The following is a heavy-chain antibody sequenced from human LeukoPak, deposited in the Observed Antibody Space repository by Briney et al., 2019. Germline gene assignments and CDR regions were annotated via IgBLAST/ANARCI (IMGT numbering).Heavy chain of an antibody. CDR3: ARDPRAYCSSTSCYAFAY. CDR1: GFTFSDYA. V-gene: IGHV3-30*04. CDR2: VSYDGGNI. D-gene: IGHD2-2*01. J-gene: IGHJ4*02. Sequence: GGSLRLSCAASGFTFSDYALHWVRQAPGKGLEWVAVVSYDGGNIYYADSVKGRFTISRDNSKNTLYLQMNSLRAEDTAVYYCARDPRAYCSSTSCYAFAYWGQGTLVTVSS.